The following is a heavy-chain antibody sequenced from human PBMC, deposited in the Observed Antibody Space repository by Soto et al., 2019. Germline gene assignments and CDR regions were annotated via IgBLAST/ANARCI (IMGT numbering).Heavy chain of an antibody. CDR3: ASPSYNSGWAWVH. V-gene: IGHV4-59*11. Sequence: SETLSLTCTVSGGHITSRWWSWIRQPPGKGLEWIGYVSSSDEATYNPSLETRVSISRDTAKNHFSLAMSSVTAADTAVYYCASPSYNSGWAWVHWGQGILVTVSS. CDR2: VSSSDEA. J-gene: IGHJ4*02. CDR1: GGHITSRW. D-gene: IGHD6-19*01.